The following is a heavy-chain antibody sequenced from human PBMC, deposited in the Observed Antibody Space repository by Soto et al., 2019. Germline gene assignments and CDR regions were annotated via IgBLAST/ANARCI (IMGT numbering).Heavy chain of an antibody. CDR3: ARFYYDSSGYLPSPYYYYYGMDV. J-gene: IGHJ6*02. Sequence: EVQLVESGGGLVQPGGSLRLSCAASGFTFSSYWMSWVRQAPGKGLEWVANIKQDGSEKYYVDSVKGRFTISRDNAKNSLYLQMTRLRAEDTAVYYCARFYYDSSGYLPSPYYYYYGMDVWGQGTTVTVSS. CDR2: IKQDGSEK. V-gene: IGHV3-7*04. CDR1: GFTFSSYW. D-gene: IGHD3-22*01.